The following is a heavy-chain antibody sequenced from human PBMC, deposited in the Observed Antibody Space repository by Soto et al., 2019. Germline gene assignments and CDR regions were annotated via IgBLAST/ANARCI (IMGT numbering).Heavy chain of an antibody. CDR2: IYYSGST. V-gene: IGHV4-31*03. CDR3: ASGVPSVVVVAAPPGY. D-gene: IGHD2-15*01. Sequence: QVQLQESGPGLVKPSQTLSLTCTVSGGSISSGGYYWSWIRQQPGKGLEWIGYIYYSGSTYYNPSLKSRVTISVDTSKNQFSLKLSSVTAADTAVYYCASGVPSVVVVAAPPGYWGQGTLVTVSS. CDR1: GGSISSGGYY. J-gene: IGHJ4*02.